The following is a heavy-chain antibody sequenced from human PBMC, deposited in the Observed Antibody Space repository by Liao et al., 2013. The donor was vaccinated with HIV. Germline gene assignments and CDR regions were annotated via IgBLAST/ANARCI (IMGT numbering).Heavy chain of an antibody. J-gene: IGHJ6*04. CDR2: IYTGGST. CDR3: ARRGYYYDGSGRDV. V-gene: IGHV4-61*02. D-gene: IGHD3-22*01. CDR1: GGSITSGTYY. Sequence: QVQLQESGPGLVKPSQTLSLTCTVSGGSITSGTYYWSWIRQSAGKGLEWIGRIYTGGSTNYNPSLKSRVTISVDTSKNQFSLKLSSVTAADTAVYYCARRGYYYDGSGRDVWGKGTTVTVSS.